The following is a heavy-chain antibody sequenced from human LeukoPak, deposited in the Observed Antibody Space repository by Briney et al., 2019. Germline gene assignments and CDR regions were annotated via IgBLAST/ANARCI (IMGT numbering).Heavy chain of an antibody. CDR2: TYYRSNWNS. V-gene: IGHV6-1*01. D-gene: IGHD6-6*01. Sequence: SQTLSLTCAINGDSVSSNSASWNWIRQSPTRGLEWLGRTYYRSNWNSDYAISVKSRITINPDTSMNQFSLHLKSVTPEDTAVYYCARDPDSSYEWGPFDPWGQGTLVTVSS. CDR1: GDSVSSNSAS. CDR3: ARDPDSSYEWGPFDP. J-gene: IGHJ5*02.